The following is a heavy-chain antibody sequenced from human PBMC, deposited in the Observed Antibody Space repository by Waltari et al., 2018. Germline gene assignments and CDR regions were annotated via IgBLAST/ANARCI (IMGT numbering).Heavy chain of an antibody. Sequence: EVQLVESGGGLVQPGGSLRLSCAASGFTFSRSWIHWVRQFPGKGLMCVSRINKDGSSTVSADSVKGRFTISRDDAKNTVSLQMNNLSAEDTALYYCARAGLLGAFDVWGQGTMVTVSS. CDR3: ARAGLLGAFDV. V-gene: IGHV3-74*03. J-gene: IGHJ3*01. CDR1: GFTFSRSW. CDR2: INKDGSST. D-gene: IGHD2-15*01.